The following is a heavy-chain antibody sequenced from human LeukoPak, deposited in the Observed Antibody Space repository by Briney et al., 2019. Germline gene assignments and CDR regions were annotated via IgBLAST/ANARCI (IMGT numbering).Heavy chain of an antibody. D-gene: IGHD3-10*01. J-gene: IGHJ6*03. CDR2: IYYSGST. V-gene: IGHV4-39*01. CDR3: AGQVLGYYASGSPKPIYYYYYMDV. Sequence: TSETLSLTCTVSGGSISSSSYYWGWIRQPPGKGLEWIGSIYYSGSTNYNPSLKSRVTISVDTSKNQFSLKLSSVTAADTAMYYCAGQVLGYYASGSPKPIYYYYYMDVWGKGTTVTISS. CDR1: GGSISSSSYY.